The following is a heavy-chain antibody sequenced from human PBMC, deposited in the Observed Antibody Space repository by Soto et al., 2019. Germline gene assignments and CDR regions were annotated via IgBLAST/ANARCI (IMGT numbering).Heavy chain of an antibody. CDR1: GGPTSSDNY. CDR2: IYYSGNT. D-gene: IGHD6-25*01. Sequence: PSETLSLTCTVSGGPTSSDNYWSWIRQPPGKGLEWIGHIYYSGNTDYNPSLKSRLAISIDTSKNQFSLRLSSVTAEDTAVYFCAREGGESSDGLYYFDSWGQGSLVTVSS. J-gene: IGHJ4*02. CDR3: AREGGESSDGLYYFDS. V-gene: IGHV4-30-4*01.